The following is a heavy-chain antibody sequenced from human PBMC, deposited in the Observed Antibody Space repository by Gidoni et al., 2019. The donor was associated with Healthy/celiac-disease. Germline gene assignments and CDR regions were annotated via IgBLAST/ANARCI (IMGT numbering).Heavy chain of an antibody. V-gene: IGHV4-39*01. CDR3: ARHHCSSTSCIGRIDY. CDR1: GGSISSSSYY. CDR2: IYYSGST. D-gene: IGHD2-2*01. J-gene: IGHJ4*02. Sequence: QLQLQESGPGLVKPSETLSLTCTVSGGSISSSSYYWGWIRQPPWKGLEWIGSIYYSGSTYYNPSLKSRVTISVDTSKNQFSLKLSSVTAADTAVYYCARHHCSSTSCIGRIDYWGQGTLVTVSS.